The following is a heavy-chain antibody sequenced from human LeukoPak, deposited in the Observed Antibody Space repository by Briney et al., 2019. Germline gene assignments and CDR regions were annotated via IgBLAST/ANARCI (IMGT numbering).Heavy chain of an antibody. CDR2: IYYSGST. V-gene: IGHV4-59*01. CDR1: GGSISSYY. CDR3: ARYYYDSSGYYSVNWFDP. D-gene: IGHD3-22*01. Sequence: SETLSLTCTVSGGSISSYYWSWIRQPPGKGLEWIGYIYYSGSTNYNPSLKSRVTISVDTSKNKFSLQLSSVTAADTAVYYCARYYYDSSGYYSVNWFDPWGQGTLVTVSS. J-gene: IGHJ5*02.